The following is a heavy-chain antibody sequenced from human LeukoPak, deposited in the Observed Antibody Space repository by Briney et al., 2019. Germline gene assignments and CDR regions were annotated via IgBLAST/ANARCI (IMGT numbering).Heavy chain of an antibody. V-gene: IGHV1-46*01. CDR2: INPSGGST. D-gene: IGHD6-6*01. Sequence: ASVKVSCKASGYTFTSYYMHWVRQAPGQGLEWMGIINPSGGSTSYAQKFQGRVTMTRDTSTSTVYMELSSLRSEDTAVYYCASPGSSSSYPQSPAYYYYGMDVWGQGTTVTVSS. CDR3: ASPGSSSSYPQSPAYYYYGMDV. J-gene: IGHJ6*02. CDR1: GYTFTSYY.